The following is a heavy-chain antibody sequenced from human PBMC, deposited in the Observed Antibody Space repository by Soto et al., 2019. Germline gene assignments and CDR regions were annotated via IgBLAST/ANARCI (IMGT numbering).Heavy chain of an antibody. V-gene: IGHV4-28*01. Sequence: QVQLQESGPGLVKPSDTLSLTCAVSGYSITNTNWWTWVRQPPGKGLEWIGYIYHSGRTYYNPSLKSRVTMSVDTSKNQFSLKLSSVTAVDTAVYYCARSPCVDGLDVWGRGTMVTVSS. CDR1: GYSITNTNW. CDR3: ARSPCVDGLDV. CDR2: IYHSGRT. J-gene: IGHJ3*01.